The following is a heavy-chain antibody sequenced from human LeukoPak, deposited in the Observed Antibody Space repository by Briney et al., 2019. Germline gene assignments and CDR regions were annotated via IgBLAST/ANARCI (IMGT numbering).Heavy chain of an antibody. J-gene: IGHJ3*02. V-gene: IGHV3-23*01. Sequence: PGGSLRLSCVASGFTFSNYAMSWVRQAPGKGLEWVSVISGSGGSTYYADSVKGRFTISRDNSKNTLYLQMNSLRAEDTAVYYCARSRLMVRGVISAFDIWGQGTMVTVSS. CDR3: ARSRLMVRGVISAFDI. CDR2: ISGSGGST. D-gene: IGHD3-10*01. CDR1: GFTFSNYA.